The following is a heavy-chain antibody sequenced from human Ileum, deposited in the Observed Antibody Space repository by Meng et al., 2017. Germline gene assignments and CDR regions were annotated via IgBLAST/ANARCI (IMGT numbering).Heavy chain of an antibody. Sequence: QVQLVQSGPEVKKPGASVTVSCKASGFIFSSYDINWVRQAPRQGLEGMGWMNPNSGNTGFAQKFQDRITMTRDTSINTAYVELSSLTSEDTAVYYCARRTQSTGTALGYWGQGTLVTVSS. V-gene: IGHV1-8*01. CDR2: MNPNSGNT. J-gene: IGHJ4*02. CDR3: ARRTQSTGTALGY. CDR1: GFIFSSYD. D-gene: IGHD1-1*01.